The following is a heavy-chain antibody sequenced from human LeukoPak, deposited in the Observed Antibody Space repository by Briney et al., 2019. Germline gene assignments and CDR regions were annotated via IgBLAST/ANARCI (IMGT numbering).Heavy chain of an antibody. D-gene: IGHD1-20*01. Sequence: GRSLRLSCAASGFTFSIFAVSWVRQAPGKGLEWVSSVSGSGGSTYYADSVKGRFTISRDDSKNTQYLQMNSLRAEDTAVYYCAKDEINYYFDYWGQGTLVTVSS. J-gene: IGHJ4*02. V-gene: IGHV3-23*01. CDR1: GFTFSIFA. CDR3: AKDEINYYFDY. CDR2: VSGSGGST.